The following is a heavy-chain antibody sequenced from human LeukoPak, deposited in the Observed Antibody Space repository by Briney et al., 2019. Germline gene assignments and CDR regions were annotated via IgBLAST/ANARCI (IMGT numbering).Heavy chain of an antibody. V-gene: IGHV4-59*08. CDR1: GGSISSYY. Sequence: SETLSLTCTVSGGSISSYYWSWIRQPPGKGLEWIGYIYYSGSTNYNPSLKSRVTISVDTSKNQFSLKLSSVTAADTAVYYCARGRVTMVRGDYFDYWGQGTLVTVSS. CDR2: IYYSGST. CDR3: ARGRVTMVRGDYFDY. D-gene: IGHD3-10*01. J-gene: IGHJ4*02.